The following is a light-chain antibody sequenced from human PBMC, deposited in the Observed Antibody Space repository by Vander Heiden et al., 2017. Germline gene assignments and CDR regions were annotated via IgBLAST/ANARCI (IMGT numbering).Light chain of an antibody. Sequence: QPVLTPPPPGSGAPGQRVAIHGTASRPNIGADHAVHWYQQLPGTAPRRLVFVNSNRPSGVPDRFSGSKSATSASLAITGLRAEDEADYYCQAYDSILGRPVFGGGTKLTVL. J-gene: IGLJ3*02. V-gene: IGLV1-40*01. CDR2: VNS. CDR3: QAYDSILGRPV. CDR1: RPNIGADHA.